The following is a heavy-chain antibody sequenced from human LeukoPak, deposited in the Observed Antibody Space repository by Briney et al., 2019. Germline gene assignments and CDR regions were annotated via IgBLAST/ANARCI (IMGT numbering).Heavy chain of an antibody. CDR3: ARVFRGGNRDLKRPRDETGFDP. CDR1: GYTFTSYG. V-gene: IGHV1-18*01. Sequence: ASVKVSCKASGYTFTSYGISWVRQAPGQGLEWMGWISAYNGNTNYAQKLQGRVTMTTDTSTSTAYMELRSLRSDDTAVYYCARVFRGGNRDLKRPRDETGFDPWGQGTLVTVSS. CDR2: ISAYNGNT. D-gene: IGHD3-10*01. J-gene: IGHJ5*02.